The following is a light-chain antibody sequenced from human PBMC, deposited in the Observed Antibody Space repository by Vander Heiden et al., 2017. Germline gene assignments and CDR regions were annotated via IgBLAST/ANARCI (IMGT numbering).Light chain of an antibody. CDR1: QGISSH. CDR2: AAS. Sequence: DIKLTHSPSFLSASVGDRVTITCRASQGISSHLAWYQQKPGKAPKVLIYAASTLQRGVPSRSSGSGSGTEFTLTISSMQPEDFATYYCQQCKSDHPPITFGQGTRLEIK. CDR3: QQCKSDHPPIT. J-gene: IGKJ5*01. V-gene: IGKV1-9*01.